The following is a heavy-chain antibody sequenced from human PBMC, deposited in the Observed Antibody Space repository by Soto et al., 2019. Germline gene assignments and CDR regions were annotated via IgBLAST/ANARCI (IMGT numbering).Heavy chain of an antibody. CDR2: IWYDGSNK. J-gene: IGHJ5*02. V-gene: IGHV3-33*01. Sequence: QVQLVESGGGVVRAERYLRLSCAACGFTFSSYGMHWVRQAPGKGLEWVAVIWYDGSNKYYADSVKGRFTISRDNSKNTLYLQMNSLRAEDTAVYYCARDYSSSWPNWFDPWGQGTLVTVSS. CDR1: GFTFSSYG. CDR3: ARDYSSSWPNWFDP. D-gene: IGHD6-13*01.